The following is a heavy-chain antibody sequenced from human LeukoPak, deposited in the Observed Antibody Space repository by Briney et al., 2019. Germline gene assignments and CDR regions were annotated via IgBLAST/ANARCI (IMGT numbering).Heavy chain of an antibody. CDR1: GFTVSSNS. CDR3: AKDCGSSWYSNSWFDP. V-gene: IGHV3-23*01. Sequence: GGSLRLSCTVSGFTVSSNSMSWVRQAPGKGLEWVSAISGSGGSTYYADSVKGRFTISRDNSKNTLYLQMNSLRAEDTAVYYCAKDCGSSWYSNSWFDPWGQGTLVTVSS. D-gene: IGHD6-13*01. CDR2: ISGSGGST. J-gene: IGHJ5*02.